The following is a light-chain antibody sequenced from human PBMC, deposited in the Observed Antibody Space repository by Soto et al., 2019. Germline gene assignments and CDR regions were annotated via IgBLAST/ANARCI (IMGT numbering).Light chain of an antibody. J-gene: IGKJ2*01. V-gene: IGKV3-20*01. CDR2: GIS. Sequence: EIVLTQSPGTLSLSPGDRATVSCRASQSVNSNYFAWFQQKPGQAPRLLIYGISSRPTGIPDRFSGSGSGTDFTLTISRLEPEDFAVYYCHQYGSTPRTFGQGTKLEI. CDR3: HQYGSTPRT. CDR1: QSVNSNY.